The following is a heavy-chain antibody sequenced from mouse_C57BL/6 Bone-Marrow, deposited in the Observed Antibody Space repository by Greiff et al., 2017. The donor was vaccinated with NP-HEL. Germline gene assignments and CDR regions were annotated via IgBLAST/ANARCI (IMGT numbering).Heavy chain of an antibody. V-gene: IGHV1-69*01. CDR1: GYTFTSYW. J-gene: IGHJ4*01. CDR2: IDPSDSYT. CDR3: ARGGSSCWDAMDY. Sequence: VKLQQPGAELVMPGASVKLSCKASGYTFTSYWMHWVKQRPGQGLEWIGEIDPSDSYTNYNQKFKGKSTLTVDKSSSTAYMQLSSLTSEDSAVYYCARGGSSCWDAMDYWGQGTSVTVSS. D-gene: IGHD1-1*01.